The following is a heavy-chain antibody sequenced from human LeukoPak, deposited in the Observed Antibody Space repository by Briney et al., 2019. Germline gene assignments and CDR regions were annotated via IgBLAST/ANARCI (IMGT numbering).Heavy chain of an antibody. CDR3: ARGPNYYDSSGYYHDY. CDR1: GYTFTSYD. J-gene: IGHJ4*02. D-gene: IGHD3-22*01. CDR2: MNPNSGNT. V-gene: IGHV1-8*03. Sequence: ASVKVSCKASGYTFTSYDINWVRQATGQGLEWMGWMNPNSGNTGYAQKFQGRVTITRNTSISTAYMELSSLRSGDTAVYYCARGPNYYDSSGYYHDYWGQGTLVTVSS.